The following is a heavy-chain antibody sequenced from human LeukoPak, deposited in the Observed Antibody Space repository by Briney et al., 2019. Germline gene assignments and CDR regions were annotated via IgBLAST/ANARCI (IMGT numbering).Heavy chain of an antibody. D-gene: IGHD1-14*01. CDR1: GFTFSSYW. CDR3: ARLIADNPDY. J-gene: IGHJ4*02. Sequence: GGSLRLSCAGSGFTFSSYWMSRVRQAPGKGLEWVANIKQDGSEKYYVDSVKGRFTISRDNAKNSLYLQMNSLRAEDTAVYYCARLIADNPDYWGQGTLVTVSS. CDR2: IKQDGSEK. V-gene: IGHV3-7*01.